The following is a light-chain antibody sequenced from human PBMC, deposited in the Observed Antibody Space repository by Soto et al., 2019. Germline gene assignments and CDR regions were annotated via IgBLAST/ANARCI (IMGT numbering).Light chain of an antibody. J-gene: IGKJ5*01. CDR3: QQYGSSPLVT. Sequence: EIVLTQSPGTLSLSPGERATLSCRASQSVSSSYLAWYQQKPGQAPRLLIYGASSRATGIPDRCSGSGSGTDFTLTISRLEPADFAVYYCQQYGSSPLVTFGQGTRLEIK. V-gene: IGKV3-20*01. CDR2: GAS. CDR1: QSVSSSY.